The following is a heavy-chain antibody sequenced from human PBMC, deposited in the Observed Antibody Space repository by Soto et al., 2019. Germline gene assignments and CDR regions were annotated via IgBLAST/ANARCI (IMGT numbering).Heavy chain of an antibody. CDR1: GYTFTSYA. CDR2: INAGNGNT. Sequence: QVQLVQSGAEEKKPGASVKVSCKASGYTFTSYAMHWVRQAPGQRLEWMGWINAGNGNTKYPQKFQGRVTITRDTSASTAYMELSSLRSEDTAVYYCGRSIVVVTALDYWGQGTLVTVSS. CDR3: GRSIVVVTALDY. J-gene: IGHJ4*02. V-gene: IGHV1-3*05. D-gene: IGHD2-21*02.